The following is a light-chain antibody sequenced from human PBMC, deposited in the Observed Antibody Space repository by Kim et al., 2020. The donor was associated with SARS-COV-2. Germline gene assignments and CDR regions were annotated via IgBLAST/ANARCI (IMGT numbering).Light chain of an antibody. V-gene: IGKV3-11*01. Sequence: EIVLTQSPATLSLSPGERATLSCRASQSISSYLGWYQQKPGQAPRLLIYDASNRATGIPARFSGSGSGTDFTLTINSLEPEDFAVYYCQQRTDWPLTFGGGTKVEIK. CDR1: QSISSY. CDR3: QQRTDWPLT. J-gene: IGKJ4*01. CDR2: DAS.